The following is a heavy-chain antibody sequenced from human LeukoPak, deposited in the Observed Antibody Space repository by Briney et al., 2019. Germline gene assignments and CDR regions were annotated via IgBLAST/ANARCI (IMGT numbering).Heavy chain of an antibody. J-gene: IGHJ4*02. CDR3: ARGNWDTSGRFDY. D-gene: IGHD7-27*01. Sequence: GASVKVSCKASGYTFTRYAMHWVRQAPGQRLEWMGWINAGNGNTKYSQKFQGRVTITRDTSASTAYMELSSLRSEDTAVFYCARGNWDTSGRFDYWGQGTLVTVSP. CDR2: INAGNGNT. CDR1: GYTFTRYA. V-gene: IGHV1-3*01.